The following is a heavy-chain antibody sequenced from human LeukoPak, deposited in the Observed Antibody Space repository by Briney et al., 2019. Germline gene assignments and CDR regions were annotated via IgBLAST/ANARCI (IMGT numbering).Heavy chain of an antibody. CDR3: AKDIHSGQQLWVDY. J-gene: IGHJ4*02. V-gene: IGHV3-43*02. D-gene: IGHD5-18*01. Sequence: PGGSLRLSCAASGFTFDDYAMHWVRQAPGKGLEWVSLISGDGGSTYYADSVKGRFTISRDNSKNSLYLQMKSLRTEDTALYYCAKDIHSGQQLWVDYWGQGTLVTVSS. CDR1: GFTFDDYA. CDR2: ISGDGGST.